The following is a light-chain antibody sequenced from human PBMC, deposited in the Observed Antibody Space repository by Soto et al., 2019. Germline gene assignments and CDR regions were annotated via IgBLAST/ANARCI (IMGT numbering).Light chain of an antibody. CDR1: QSVSSSY. CDR3: QQYGSSQT. Sequence: EIVLTQSPGTLSLSPGERATLSCRASQSVSSSYLAWYQQKPGQAPRLLIYGASSRATGITERFSGSGSGTDFTLTISRLEPEDYAVYYSQQYGSSQTFGQGTKVEIK. CDR2: GAS. J-gene: IGKJ1*01. V-gene: IGKV3-20*01.